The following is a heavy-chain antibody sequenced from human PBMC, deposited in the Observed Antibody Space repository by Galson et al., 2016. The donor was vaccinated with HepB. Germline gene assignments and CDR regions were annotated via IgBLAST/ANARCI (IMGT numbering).Heavy chain of an antibody. V-gene: IGHV1-69*13. D-gene: IGHD4-23*01. CDR1: GGTFSGYA. J-gene: IGHJ4*02. Sequence: SVKVSCKASGGTFSGYAINWVRQAPGQGLEWVGRITPVFGTTNYSPKFQGRFTISANESTSTAYMVLSSLRSEDTAVYYCARVVYGGNFFFGYWGQGTLVTVSS. CDR3: ARVVYGGNFFFGY. CDR2: ITPVFGTT.